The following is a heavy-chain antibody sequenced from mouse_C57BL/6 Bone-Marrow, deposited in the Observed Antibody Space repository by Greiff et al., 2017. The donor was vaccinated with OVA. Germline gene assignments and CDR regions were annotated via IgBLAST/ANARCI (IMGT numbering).Heavy chain of an antibody. CDR3: ARSGSRSWFAY. Sequence: VQLQQSGAELVRPGTSVKMSCKASGYTFTNYWIGWAKQRPGHGLEWIGDIYPGGGYTNYNEKFKGKATLTADKSSSTAYMQFSSLTSEYSAIYYCARSGSRSWFAYWGQGTLVTVSA. J-gene: IGHJ3*01. CDR1: GYTFTNYW. D-gene: IGHD1-1*01. CDR2: IYPGGGYT. V-gene: IGHV1-63*01.